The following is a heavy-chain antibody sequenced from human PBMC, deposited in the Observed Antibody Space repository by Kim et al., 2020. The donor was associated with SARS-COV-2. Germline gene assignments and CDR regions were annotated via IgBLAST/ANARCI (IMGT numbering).Heavy chain of an antibody. V-gene: IGHV3-23*01. Sequence: GGSLRLSCAASGFTFSSYAMSWVRQAPGKGLEWVSAISGSGGSTYYADSVKGRFTISRDNSKNTLYLQMNSLRAEDTAVYYCAKGLEVSQLWLFHHDGYFDYWGQGTLVTVSS. D-gene: IGHD5-18*01. CDR1: GFTFSSYA. CDR3: AKGLEVSQLWLFHHDGYFDY. CDR2: ISGSGGST. J-gene: IGHJ4*02.